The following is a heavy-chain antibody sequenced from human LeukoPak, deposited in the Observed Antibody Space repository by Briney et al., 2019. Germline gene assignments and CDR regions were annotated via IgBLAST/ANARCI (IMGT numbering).Heavy chain of an antibody. J-gene: IGHJ4*02. CDR1: GGSISSYY. Sequence: SETLSLTCTVSGGSISSYYWSWIRQPPGKGLEWIGYIYYSGNTNYNPSLKSRVTMSVDTSKNQFSLNLSSVTAADTAVYYCARVGSYNFDYWGQGTLVTVSS. D-gene: IGHD1-26*01. V-gene: IGHV4-59*01. CDR3: ARVGSYNFDY. CDR2: IYYSGNT.